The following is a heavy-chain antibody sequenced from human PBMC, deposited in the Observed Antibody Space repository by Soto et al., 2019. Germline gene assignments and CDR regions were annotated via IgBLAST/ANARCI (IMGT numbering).Heavy chain of an antibody. CDR2: IKQDGSEK. V-gene: IGHV3-7*01. CDR3: AKKRVAGTSWFDP. J-gene: IGHJ5*02. CDR1: GFTFSSYW. D-gene: IGHD6-19*01. Sequence: GGSLRLSCAASGFTFSSYWMSWVRQAPGKGLEWVANIKQDGSEKYYVDSVKGRFTISRDNAKNSLYLQMNSLRAEDTAVYYCAKKRVAGTSWFDPWGQGTLVTVSS.